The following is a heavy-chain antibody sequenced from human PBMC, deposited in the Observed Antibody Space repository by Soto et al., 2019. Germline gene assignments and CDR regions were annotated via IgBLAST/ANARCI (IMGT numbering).Heavy chain of an antibody. J-gene: IGHJ6*02. CDR1: GFTFSSYG. Sequence: GGSLRLSCGASGFTFSSYGMHWVRQAPGKGLEWVAVISYDGSNKYYADSVKGRFTISRDNSKNTLSLQMNSLRPEDTAVYYCARLGYSSSWAYYYYYGMDVWGQGTTVTVSS. V-gene: IGHV3-30*03. CDR2: ISYDGSNK. D-gene: IGHD6-13*01. CDR3: ARLGYSSSWAYYYYYGMDV.